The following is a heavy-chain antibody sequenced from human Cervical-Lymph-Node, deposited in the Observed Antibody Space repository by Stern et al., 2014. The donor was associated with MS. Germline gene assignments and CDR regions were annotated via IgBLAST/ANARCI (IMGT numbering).Heavy chain of an antibody. CDR2: FDPEDGET. V-gene: IGHV1-24*01. D-gene: IGHD5-18*01. CDR1: GYTLTELS. CDR3: ATGVYSYGHDY. Sequence: QVQLVQSGAEVKKPGASVKVSCKVSGYTLTELSMHWVRQAPGKGLEWMGGFDPEDGETIYAQKFQGRVTMTKDTSTDTAYMELSSLRSEDTAGYYCATGVYSYGHDYWGQGTMVTVSS. J-gene: IGHJ4*02.